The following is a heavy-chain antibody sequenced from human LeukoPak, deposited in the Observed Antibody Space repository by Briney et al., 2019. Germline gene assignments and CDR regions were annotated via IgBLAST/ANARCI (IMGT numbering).Heavy chain of an antibody. CDR2: INSDGSSI. V-gene: IGHV3-74*03. Sequence: GGSLRLSCAASGFTFSSYWMHWVRQAPGKGLVWVSRINSDGSSITYADSVKGRFTISGDNAKNTLFLQMNSLRVEDTAVYYCAREGRVSGYDFDCWGQGTLVTVSS. CDR3: AREGRVSGYDFDC. D-gene: IGHD5-12*01. CDR1: GFTFSSYW. J-gene: IGHJ4*02.